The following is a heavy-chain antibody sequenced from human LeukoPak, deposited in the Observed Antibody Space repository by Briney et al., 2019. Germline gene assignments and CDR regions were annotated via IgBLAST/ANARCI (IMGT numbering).Heavy chain of an antibody. V-gene: IGHV3-23*01. CDR3: ATSRGSWPDYFDY. Sequence: PGGSLRLSCAASGFTFSSYAMTWVRQAPGKGLEWVSAITGSGDSAYYSDSVKGRFTISRDNAKNSLYLQMNSLRAEDTAVYYCATSRGSWPDYFDYWGQGTLVTVSS. CDR1: GFTFSSYA. CDR2: ITGSGDSA. D-gene: IGHD6-13*01. J-gene: IGHJ4*02.